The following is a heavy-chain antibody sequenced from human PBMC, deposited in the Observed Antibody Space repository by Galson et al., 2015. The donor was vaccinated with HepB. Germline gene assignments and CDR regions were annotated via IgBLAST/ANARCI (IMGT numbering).Heavy chain of an antibody. V-gene: IGHV3-9*01. J-gene: IGHJ3*02. D-gene: IGHD5-24*01. CDR2: ITWNSAST. Sequence: SLRLSCAASGFTFDDYAMHWVRQAPGKGLEWVSGITWNSASTGYAGSVRGRFTISRDNVENSLYLQINSLRVDDTALYYCARERTFRRDGYSFHADGFDMWGQGTMVTVSS. CDR1: GFTFDDYA. CDR3: ARERTFRRDGYSFHADGFDM.